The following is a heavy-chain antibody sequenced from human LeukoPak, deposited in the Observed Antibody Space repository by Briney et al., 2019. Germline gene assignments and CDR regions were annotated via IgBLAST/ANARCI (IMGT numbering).Heavy chain of an antibody. CDR1: GFTFNDYW. Sequence: GGSLRLSCAASGFTFNDYWMSWVRQAPGKGLEWVSNIKQGGSKKYYADSVRGRLTISRDNAENSLFLQMNRLRVEDTAVYYCTRDFGRSSYYFDFWGQGTLVTVSS. J-gene: IGHJ4*02. V-gene: IGHV3-7*01. CDR3: TRDFGRSSYYFDF. D-gene: IGHD3-3*01. CDR2: IKQGGSKK.